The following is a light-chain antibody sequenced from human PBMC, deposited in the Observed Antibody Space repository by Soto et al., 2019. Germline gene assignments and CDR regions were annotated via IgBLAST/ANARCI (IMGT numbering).Light chain of an antibody. J-gene: IGKJ1*01. V-gene: IGKV3-20*01. Sequence: EIVLMQSPGTLSLSLGERATLSCRASQSVSSNYLAWYQQKPGQAPRLLIYGASSRATGIPDRFSGSGSGTDFTLTISRLEPEDFAVYYCQQYGSLSWTFGQGTKVEIK. CDR2: GAS. CDR3: QQYGSLSWT. CDR1: QSVSSNY.